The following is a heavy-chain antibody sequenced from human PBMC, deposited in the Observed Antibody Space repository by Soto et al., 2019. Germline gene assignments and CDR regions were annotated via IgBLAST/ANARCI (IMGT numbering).Heavy chain of an antibody. J-gene: IGHJ4*02. CDR1: GFTFSIYA. Sequence: GGSLRLSCAASGFTFSIYAVHWVRQAQGKGLEWVSLISWDGGSTYYADSVKGRFTISRDNSKNSLYLQMNSLRTEDTALYYCAKDILSRAAAGHNFDYWGQGTLVTVSS. D-gene: IGHD6-13*01. CDR3: AKDILSRAAAGHNFDY. V-gene: IGHV3-43*01. CDR2: ISWDGGST.